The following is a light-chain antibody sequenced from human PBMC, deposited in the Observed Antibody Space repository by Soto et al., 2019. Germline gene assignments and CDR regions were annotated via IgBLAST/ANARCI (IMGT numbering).Light chain of an antibody. J-gene: IGKJ4*01. Sequence: DIQMTQSPSSLSASVGARVTITCRASQGIANYLAGYQQKPGMGPKLLIYAASTLQSGVPSRFSGSGSGTDFTLTITSLQPEDVATYYCQRYNSAPLTFGGGTKVEIK. V-gene: IGKV1-27*01. CDR3: QRYNSAPLT. CDR1: QGIANY. CDR2: AAS.